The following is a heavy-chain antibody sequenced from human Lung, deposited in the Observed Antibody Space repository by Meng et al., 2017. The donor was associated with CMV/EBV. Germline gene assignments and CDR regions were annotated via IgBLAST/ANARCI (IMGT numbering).Heavy chain of an antibody. V-gene: IGHV3-30*02. D-gene: IGHD1-26*01. CDR2: IHDDESDK. CDR3: ARSYNGKYYPPYYYYYYGMDV. CDR1: GFYFSDYG. Sequence: GGSLRLXCTASGFYFSDYGMHWVRQAPGKGLEWVTFIHDDESDKYYTDSVKGRFTISRDNSKKTLYLQMNSLRAEDTAVYYCARSYNGKYYPPYYYYYYGMDVWCQGTXVNVSS. J-gene: IGHJ6*02.